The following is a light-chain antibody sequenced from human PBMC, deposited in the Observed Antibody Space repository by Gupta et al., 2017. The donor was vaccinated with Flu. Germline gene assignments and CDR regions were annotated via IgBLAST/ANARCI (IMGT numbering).Light chain of an antibody. CDR2: GAS. J-gene: IGKJ1*01. V-gene: IGKV3-15*01. CDR1: RNGSSY. CDR3: QQDDNWPQT. Sequence: SALVSSAPGESITSCCRASRNGSSYLPWYQQKPGQAPRLLIYGASTRDTGIPARFSGSGSGTEFTLTISSLQAEDVAVFYCQQDDNWPQTFGEGTKVEIK.